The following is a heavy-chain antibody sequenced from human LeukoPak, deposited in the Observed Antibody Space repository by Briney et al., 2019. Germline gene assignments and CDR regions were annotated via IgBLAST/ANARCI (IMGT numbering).Heavy chain of an antibody. Sequence: GESLKISCKGSGHSFTSYWIGWVRQMPGKGLELMGIINPRDSDTRYSPSFQGHVTISADKSIITSYLQWSSLKASDTAMYYCARLPRDAAGGSWFDPWGQGTQVTVSS. CDR1: GHSFTSYW. V-gene: IGHV5-51*01. CDR2: INPRDSDT. D-gene: IGHD6-13*01. CDR3: ARLPRDAAGGSWFDP. J-gene: IGHJ5*02.